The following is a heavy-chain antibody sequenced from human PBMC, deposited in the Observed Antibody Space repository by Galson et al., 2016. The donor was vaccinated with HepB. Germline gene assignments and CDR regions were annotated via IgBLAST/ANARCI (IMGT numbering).Heavy chain of an antibody. CDR1: GFTFSTNA. Sequence: SLRLSCAASGFTFSTNAMNWVRQAPGKGLEWVSGISGSGGDINYADSVKGRFTISRDNSKNMLHLQMNSLRAEDTAVYYCAKDSRLRFLEWLSSYYFDSWGQGTLVTVSS. CDR3: AKDSRLRFLEWLSSYYFDS. CDR2: ISGSGGDI. J-gene: IGHJ4*02. D-gene: IGHD3-3*01. V-gene: IGHV3-23*01.